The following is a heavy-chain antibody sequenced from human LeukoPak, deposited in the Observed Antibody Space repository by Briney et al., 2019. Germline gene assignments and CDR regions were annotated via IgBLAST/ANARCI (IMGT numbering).Heavy chain of an antibody. D-gene: IGHD6-19*01. Sequence: SETLSLTCTASGGSISGSSYYWGWIRQPPGKGLEWIGSIYDSGITYYNPSLKSRVIISVDTSKNQFSLKLSSVTAADTAVYYCARPGSSGWYTGNWFGPWGQGTLVTVSS. J-gene: IGHJ5*02. V-gene: IGHV4-39*01. CDR1: GGSISGSSYY. CDR3: ARPGSSGWYTGNWFGP. CDR2: IYDSGIT.